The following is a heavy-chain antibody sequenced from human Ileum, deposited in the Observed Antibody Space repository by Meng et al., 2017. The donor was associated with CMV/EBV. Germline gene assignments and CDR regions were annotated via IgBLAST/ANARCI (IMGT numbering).Heavy chain of an antibody. CDR1: GGSFSGYY. Sequence: SQTLSLTCAVYGGSFSGYYWSWIRQPPGKGLEWIGEINHSGSTNYNPSLKSRVTISVDTSKNQFSLKLSSVTAADTAVYYCAREGGDCGGDCYHFDYWGQGILVTVSS. CDR3: AREGGDCGGDCYHFDY. CDR2: INHSGST. J-gene: IGHJ4*02. D-gene: IGHD2-21*01. V-gene: IGHV4-34*01.